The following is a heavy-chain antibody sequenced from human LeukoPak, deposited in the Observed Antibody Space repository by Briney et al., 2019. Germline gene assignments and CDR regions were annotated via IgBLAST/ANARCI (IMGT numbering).Heavy chain of an antibody. CDR1: GFTFSTYA. J-gene: IGHJ4*02. D-gene: IGHD5-12*01. Sequence: NPGGSRSLSCAASGFTFSTYAINWVRQAPGKGLEWVSIISGSGGSKYYADSVKGGFTISRDSSKNTLYLQMNSLRAEDTAVYYCAAGRSGYDQFDYWGQGTLVTVSS. V-gene: IGHV3-23*01. CDR2: ISGSGGSK. CDR3: AAGRSGYDQFDY.